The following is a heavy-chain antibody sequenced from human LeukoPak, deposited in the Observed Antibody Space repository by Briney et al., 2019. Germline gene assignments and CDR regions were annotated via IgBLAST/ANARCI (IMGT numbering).Heavy chain of an antibody. CDR2: IYYSGST. J-gene: IGHJ3*02. CDR1: GGSISSYY. CDR3: AQYSSGWYGDAFDI. Sequence: SETLSLTCTVSGGSISSYYWSWIRQPPGKGLEWIGYIYYSGSTNYNPSLKSRVTISVDTSKNQFSLKLSSVTAADTAVYYCAQYSSGWYGDAFDIWGQGTMVTVSS. V-gene: IGHV4-59*12. D-gene: IGHD6-19*01.